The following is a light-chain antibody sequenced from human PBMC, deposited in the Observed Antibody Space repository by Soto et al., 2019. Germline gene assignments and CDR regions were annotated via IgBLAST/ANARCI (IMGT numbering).Light chain of an antibody. CDR3: QEYNSYPWT. J-gene: IGKJ1*01. V-gene: IGKV1-5*03. CDR2: KAS. CDR1: QSIISW. Sequence: DIQMTQSPSTLSASVGDRVTITCRASQSIISWLALYQQKPGKAPKLLIYKASSLESGVPSRFSGSGSGTEFTLAISSLHSDDFATSYCQEYNSYPWTFGQGTKVEIK.